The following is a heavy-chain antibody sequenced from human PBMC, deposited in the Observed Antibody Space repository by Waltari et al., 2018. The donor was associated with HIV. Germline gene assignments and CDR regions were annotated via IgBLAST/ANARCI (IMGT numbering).Heavy chain of an antibody. V-gene: IGHV5-51*03. CDR1: VYSFTIYW. CDR3: ARRAVRGGNWFDP. CDR2: IYPGDSDT. D-gene: IGHD3-10*01. Sequence: EVQLVQSGAEVKKPGESLKISGKGSVYSFTIYWIGWVRQMPGKGLEWMGIIYPGDSDTRYSPSFQGQFSISADKSISTAYLQWSSLKASDTAMYYCARRAVRGGNWFDPWGQGILVTVSS. J-gene: IGHJ5*02.